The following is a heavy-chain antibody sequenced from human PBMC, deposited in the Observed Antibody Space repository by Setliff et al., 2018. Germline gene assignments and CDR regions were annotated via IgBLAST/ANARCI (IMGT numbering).Heavy chain of an antibody. V-gene: IGHV3-23*03. J-gene: IGHJ4*02. CDR2: IYRGDRDT. CDR3: FGAGTCSY. CDR1: GFTLSPFA. Sequence: GSLRLSCAASGFTLSPFAMSWVRQAPGKGLEWVSTIYRGDRDTFYTDSVKDRFTIFRDSSKNTLYLQMNNLRTEDTAVYYCFGAGTCSYWGQGTLVTVSS. D-gene: IGHD3-10*01.